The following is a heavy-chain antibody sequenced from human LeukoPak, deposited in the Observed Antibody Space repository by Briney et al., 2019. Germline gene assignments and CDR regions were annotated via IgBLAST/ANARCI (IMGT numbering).Heavy chain of an antibody. D-gene: IGHD3-9*01. CDR3: GRDRLARVLRYFDWSGNAFDI. Sequence: SVKVSCKASRGTFSSSALSWVRQAPGQGLGWMGRIIPILGTANYAQKLQGRVTIPAGKSTSTAYMELSSLRSEDTAVYYCGRDRLARVLRYFDWSGNAFDIWGQGTMVTVSS. V-gene: IGHV1-69*06. CDR2: IIPILGTA. CDR1: RGTFSSSA. J-gene: IGHJ3*02.